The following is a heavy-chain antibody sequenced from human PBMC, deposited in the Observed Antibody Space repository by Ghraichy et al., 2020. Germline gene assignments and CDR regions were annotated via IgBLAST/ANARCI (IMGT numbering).Heavy chain of an antibody. V-gene: IGHV3-23*01. CDR3: AAVDVEYFQH. CDR2: ISGSGGST. CDR1: GFTFNTYA. Sequence: GGSLRLSCAASGFTFNTYAMSWVRQTPGKGLEWVSAISGSGGSTYYADSVKGRFTISRDNSKNTLYLQMNSLRAEDTAVYYCAAVDVEYFQHWGLGTLVTVSS. J-gene: IGHJ1*01.